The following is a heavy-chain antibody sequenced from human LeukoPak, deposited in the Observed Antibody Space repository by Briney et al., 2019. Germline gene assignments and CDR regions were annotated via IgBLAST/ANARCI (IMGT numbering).Heavy chain of an antibody. Sequence: SETLSLTCAVYGGSFSGYYWSWIRQPPGKGLEWIGEINHSGSTNYNLSLKSRVTISVDTSKNQFSLKLSSVTAADTAVYYCARGPRTGSYPKYWGQGTLVTVSS. J-gene: IGHJ4*02. CDR2: INHSGST. V-gene: IGHV4-34*01. CDR3: ARGPRTGSYPKY. CDR1: GGSFSGYY. D-gene: IGHD3-10*01.